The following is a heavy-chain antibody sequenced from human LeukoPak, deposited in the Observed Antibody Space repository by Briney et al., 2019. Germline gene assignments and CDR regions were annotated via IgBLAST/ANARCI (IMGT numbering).Heavy chain of an antibody. D-gene: IGHD3-10*01. CDR1: GYTFTDYF. J-gene: IGHJ1*01. Sequence: GASVKVSCKASGYTFTDYFIHWVRQAPGQGLDWMGWIIADSGGTNYAQKFQGRVTMTRDTSISTAYMELSSLRSDDTAVYYCATITLVRGVTRFNEYFQHWGQGSLVTVSS. V-gene: IGHV1-2*02. CDR3: ATITLVRGVTRFNEYFQH. CDR2: IIADSGGT.